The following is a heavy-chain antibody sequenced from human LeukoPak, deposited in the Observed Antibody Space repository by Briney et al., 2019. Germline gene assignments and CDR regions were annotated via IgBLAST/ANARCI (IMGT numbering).Heavy chain of an antibody. CDR2: IYSGGST. V-gene: IGHV3-53*04. D-gene: IGHD4-17*01. Sequence: GGSLRLSCAASEFTVSSNYMSWVRQAPGKGLEWVSVIYSGGSTYYSDSVKGRFTISRHNSKNTLYLQMNSLRGEDTAVYYCATIGGDYVSFDNWGQGTLVTVTS. CDR3: ATIGGDYVSFDN. J-gene: IGHJ4*02. CDR1: EFTVSSNY.